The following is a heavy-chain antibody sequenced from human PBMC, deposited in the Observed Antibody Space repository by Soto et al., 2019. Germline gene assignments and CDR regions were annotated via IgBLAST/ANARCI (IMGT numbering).Heavy chain of an antibody. CDR1: GYSFTSYW. Sequence: GESLKISCKGSGYSFTSYWIAWVRQMPGKGLEWMGIIYPGDSDTRYSPSFQGQVTISVDKSIRTAYLQWSSLKASDTAMYYFARRVGYGDYSYYYYGMDVWGQGTTVTVSS. D-gene: IGHD4-17*01. V-gene: IGHV5-51*01. CDR2: IYPGDSDT. CDR3: ARRVGYGDYSYYYYGMDV. J-gene: IGHJ6*02.